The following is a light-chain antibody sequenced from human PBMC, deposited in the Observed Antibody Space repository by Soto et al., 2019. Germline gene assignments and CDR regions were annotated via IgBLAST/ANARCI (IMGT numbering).Light chain of an antibody. CDR2: AAY. V-gene: IGKV1-27*01. J-gene: IGKJ4*01. Sequence: DIQMTQAPSSLSASVGDRVTITCRARQDISTYLAWYQQKPGKVHQLLISAAYTLQSGVPPRFSGSGSGTDFTLTISSLQPEDVATYYCQKYDNAPLTFGGGTKVEIK. CDR3: QKYDNAPLT. CDR1: QDISTY.